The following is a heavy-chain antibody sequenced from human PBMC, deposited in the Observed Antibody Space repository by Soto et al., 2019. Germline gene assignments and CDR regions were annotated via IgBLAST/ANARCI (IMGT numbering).Heavy chain of an antibody. CDR1: GFTFSSYA. CDR2: ISYDGSNK. CDR3: ARDQYSSSWYTNYYYYGMDV. J-gene: IGHJ6*02. D-gene: IGHD6-13*01. Sequence: QVQLVESGGGVVQPGRSLRLSCAASGFTFSSYAMHWVRQAPGKGLEWVAVISYDGSNKYYADSVKGRFTISRDNSKNTLYLQMISLRAEDTAVYYCARDQYSSSWYTNYYYYGMDVWGQGTTVTVSS. V-gene: IGHV3-30-3*01.